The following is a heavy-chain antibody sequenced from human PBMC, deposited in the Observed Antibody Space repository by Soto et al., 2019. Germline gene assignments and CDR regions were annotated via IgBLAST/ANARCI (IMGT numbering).Heavy chain of an antibody. V-gene: IGHV1-8*01. Sequence: SVKVSCKASGYTFTSYDINWVRQATGQGLEWMGWMNPNSGNTGYAQKFQGRVTMTRNTSISTAYMELRSLRSDDTAVYYCAREGGYSYGYQEYYGMDVWGQGTTVTVSS. CDR3: AREGGYSYGYQEYYGMDV. J-gene: IGHJ6*02. CDR1: GYTFTSYD. CDR2: MNPNSGNT. D-gene: IGHD5-18*01.